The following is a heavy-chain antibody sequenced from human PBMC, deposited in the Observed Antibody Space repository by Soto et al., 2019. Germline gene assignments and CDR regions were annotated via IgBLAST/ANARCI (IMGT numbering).Heavy chain of an antibody. D-gene: IGHD2-2*01. J-gene: IGHJ5*02. CDR2: IYTAGGT. V-gene: IGHV3-53*01. CDR3: ARALPVAKGGFDP. CDR1: GFTVSNTY. Sequence: PGGSLRLSCAASGFTVSNTYMTWVRQPPGKGLECVSVIYTAGGTNYADSVKGRFIISRDNSKNTLYLPMNSLRAEDTAVYYCARALPVAKGGFDPWGQGTLVTVSS.